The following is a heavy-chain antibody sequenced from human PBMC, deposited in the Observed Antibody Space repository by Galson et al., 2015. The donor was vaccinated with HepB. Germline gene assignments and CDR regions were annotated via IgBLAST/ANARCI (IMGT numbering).Heavy chain of an antibody. D-gene: IGHD3-10*01. CDR2: ISWNSGSI. J-gene: IGHJ3*02. CDR3: AKDILRFGEFSAFDI. V-gene: IGHV3-9*01. Sequence: SLRLSCAATGFTFDDYAMHWVRHAPGKGLEWVSGISWNSGSIGYADSVKGRFTISRDNAKNSLHLQMNSLRAEDTALYYCAKDILRFGEFSAFDIWGQGTMVTVSS. CDR1: GFTFDDYA.